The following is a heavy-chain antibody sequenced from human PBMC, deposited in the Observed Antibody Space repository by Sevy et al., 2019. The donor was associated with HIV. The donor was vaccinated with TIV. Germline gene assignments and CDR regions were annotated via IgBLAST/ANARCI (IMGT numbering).Heavy chain of an antibody. CDR2: IIPIFRRG. Sequence: VKVSCKASGGTFSRHAISWVRQAPRQGLERRGGIIPIFRRGNYAQDFLGRVTITADESTSTVYMELSDLRSDETAVYYCAKGRDDIVAVPAVRLYYQNGMDVWGQGTPVFVSS. CDR3: AKGRDDIVAVPAVRLYYQNGMDV. J-gene: IGHJ6*02. CDR1: GGTFSRHA. D-gene: IGHD2-2*01. V-gene: IGHV1-69*13.